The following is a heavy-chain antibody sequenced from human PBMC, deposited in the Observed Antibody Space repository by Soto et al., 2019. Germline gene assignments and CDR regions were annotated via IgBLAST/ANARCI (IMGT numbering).Heavy chain of an antibody. Sequence: EVQLLESGGDLVQPGGSLTLSCAASGFTFSSYAMSWVRQTPGKGLEWIAAIDGLATSRFYSDAVKGRFTISRDSSKKTVDRQMTSLRTKDTTVYYCAKAHIAAVTPSMGGLGGLYDPWGQGTLVTVSS. D-gene: IGHD3-16*01. V-gene: IGHV3-23*01. CDR1: GFTFSSYA. CDR2: IDGLATSR. CDR3: AKAHIAAVTPSMGGLGGLYDP. J-gene: IGHJ5*02.